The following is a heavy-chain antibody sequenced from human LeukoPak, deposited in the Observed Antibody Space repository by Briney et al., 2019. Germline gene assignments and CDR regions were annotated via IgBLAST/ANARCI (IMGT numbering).Heavy chain of an antibody. CDR1: GFTFSSYA. CDR3: AREGVYDLAAPNYYYYYYMDV. D-gene: IGHD2/OR15-2a*01. J-gene: IGHJ6*03. V-gene: IGHV3-30*07. CDR2: ISYDGSNK. Sequence: GGSLRLSCAASGFTFSSYAMSWVRQAPGKGLEWVAVISYDGSNKYYADSVKGRFTISRDNSKNMLYLQMNSLRAEDTAVYYCAREGVYDLAAPNYYYYYYMDVWGKGTTVIVS.